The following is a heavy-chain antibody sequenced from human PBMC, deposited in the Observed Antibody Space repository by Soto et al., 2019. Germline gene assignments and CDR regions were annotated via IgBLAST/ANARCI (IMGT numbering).Heavy chain of an antibody. CDR3: ARHQGSYYDSSAHFDY. CDR2: IYYSGST. D-gene: IGHD3-22*01. J-gene: IGHJ4*02. CDR1: GGCISSSSYY. Sequence: PSETLSLTCTVSGGCISSSSYYWGWIRQPPGKGLEWIGSIYYSGSTYYNPSLKSRVTISVDTSKNQFSLKLSSVTAADTAVYYCARHQGSYYDSSAHFDYWGQGTLVTVSS. V-gene: IGHV4-39*01.